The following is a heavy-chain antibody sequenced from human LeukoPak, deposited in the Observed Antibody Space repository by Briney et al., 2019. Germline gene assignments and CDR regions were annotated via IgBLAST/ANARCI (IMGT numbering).Heavy chain of an antibody. CDR3: ARDAGYSSSWYFDY. J-gene: IGHJ4*02. CDR2: IWYDGSNK. V-gene: IGHV3-33*08. D-gene: IGHD6-13*01. CDR1: GFTFSSYW. Sequence: TGGSLRLSCAASGFTFSSYWMHWVRQAPGKGLEWVAVIWYDGSNKCYADSVKGRFTISRDNSKNTLYLQMNSLRAEDTAVYYCARDAGYSSSWYFDYWGQGTLVTVSS.